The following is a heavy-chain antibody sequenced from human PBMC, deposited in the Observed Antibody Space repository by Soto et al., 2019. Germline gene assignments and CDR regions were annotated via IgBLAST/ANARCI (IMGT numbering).Heavy chain of an antibody. J-gene: IGHJ6*03. CDR3: ARVARSGPSRDYYYYYYMDV. Sequence: SETVSLTCAVYGGCFSGYYWSWIRQPPGKGLEWIGEINHSGSTNYNPSLKSRVTISVDTSKNQFSLKLSSVTAADTAVYYCARVARSGPSRDYYYYYYMDVWGKGTTVTVSS. D-gene: IGHD1-26*01. CDR2: INHSGST. V-gene: IGHV4-34*01. CDR1: GGCFSGYY.